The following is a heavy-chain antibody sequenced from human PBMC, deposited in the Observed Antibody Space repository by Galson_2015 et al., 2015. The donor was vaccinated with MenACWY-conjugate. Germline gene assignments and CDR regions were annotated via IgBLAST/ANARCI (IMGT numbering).Heavy chain of an antibody. V-gene: IGHV3-49*03. CDR1: GFTFGDFA. Sequence: SLRLSCAPSGFTFGDFAMSWFRQAPGKGLEWVGFIRSKDYGGTTEYAASVRGRFTISRDDSKSIAYLQVNSLKTDDTAVYYCSGSLLGPTQVFDYWGQGTLVTVSS. CDR2: IRSKDYGGTT. J-gene: IGHJ4*02. D-gene: IGHD1-26*01. CDR3: SGSLLGPTQVFDY.